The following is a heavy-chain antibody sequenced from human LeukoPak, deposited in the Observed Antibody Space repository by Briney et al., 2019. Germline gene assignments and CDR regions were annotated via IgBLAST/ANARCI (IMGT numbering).Heavy chain of an antibody. Sequence: SETLSLTCAVSGVAISRGGYAWNWIRQPPGKGLEWIAYIYHSGTTYYNPSLKSRATISVDTSKTQFSLKLSSVTAADTAVYYCTRRVAANNPFDYWGQGTLVTVSS. J-gene: IGHJ4*02. V-gene: IGHV4-30-4*07. CDR3: TRRVAANNPFDY. CDR1: GVAISRGGYA. CDR2: IYHSGTT. D-gene: IGHD6-19*01.